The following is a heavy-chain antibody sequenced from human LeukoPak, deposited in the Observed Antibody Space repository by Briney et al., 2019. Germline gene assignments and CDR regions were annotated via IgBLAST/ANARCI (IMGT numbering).Heavy chain of an antibody. Sequence: PGGSLRLSCAASGFTFSICWMSWVRQALGKGLEWVANIKQDGSERYYVDSMKGRFTLSRDNAKNSLYLQMNSLRAEDTAVYYCARDRWSYDPQGGFDCWGQGTLVTVSS. V-gene: IGHV3-7*03. D-gene: IGHD3-22*01. CDR1: GFTFSICW. CDR2: IKQDGSER. CDR3: ARDRWSYDPQGGFDC. J-gene: IGHJ4*02.